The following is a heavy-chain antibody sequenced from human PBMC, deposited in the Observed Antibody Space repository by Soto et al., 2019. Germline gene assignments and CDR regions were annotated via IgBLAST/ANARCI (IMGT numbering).Heavy chain of an antibody. CDR3: AKDLNTNYGYYYDY. Sequence: GGSLRLSCAASGFTFINYAMSWVRQAPGKGLEWASAISGSGDSTYYADSVKGRFTISRDNSKNTLYLQMNSLRAEDTAVYYCAKDLNTNYGYYYDYWGQGTLVTVSS. J-gene: IGHJ4*02. CDR2: ISGSGDST. D-gene: IGHD4-17*01. CDR1: GFTFINYA. V-gene: IGHV3-23*01.